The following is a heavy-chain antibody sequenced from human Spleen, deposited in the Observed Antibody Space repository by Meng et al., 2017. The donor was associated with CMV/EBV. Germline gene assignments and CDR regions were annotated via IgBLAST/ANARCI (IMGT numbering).Heavy chain of an antibody. J-gene: IGHJ5*02. Sequence: TVSGGAVSIASCCWSWIRQPPGTGLELIGYIYFSGSDNYRPSLTIRVTISVKTSKTQFPLKLTSVTTVDTAVDYCARVLGGNWFDPWGQGTLVTVSS. V-gene: IGHV4-61*01. CDR1: GGAVSIASCC. CDR3: ARVLGGNWFDP. CDR2: IYFSGSD. D-gene: IGHD7-27*01.